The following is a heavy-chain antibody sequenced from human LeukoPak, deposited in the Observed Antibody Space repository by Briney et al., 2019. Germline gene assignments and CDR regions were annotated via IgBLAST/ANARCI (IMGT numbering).Heavy chain of an antibody. CDR1: GGSISSGSYY. J-gene: IGHJ5*02. CDR3: ARARSSGWSQKWFDP. Sequence: PSETLSLTCTVSGGSISSGSYYWSWIRQPAGKGLEWIGHIYTSGSTSSNPSLRSRVTISIEASKNQFSLKLSSVTAADTAVYYCARARSSGWSQKWFDPWGQGTLVTVSS. V-gene: IGHV4-61*09. CDR2: IYTSGST. D-gene: IGHD6-19*01.